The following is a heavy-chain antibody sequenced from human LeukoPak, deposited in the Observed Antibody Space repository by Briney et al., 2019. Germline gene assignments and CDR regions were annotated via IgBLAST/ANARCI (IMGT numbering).Heavy chain of an antibody. Sequence: PGGSLGPSFEAPGLNLIPYGMSWFRKAPGKGREWVAGISGSGSDTYYADSVKGRFTISRDNFKNTVDLQMNSLRADDTAVYYCAKLGTYFYFDFWGRGTLVTVSS. CDR2: ISGSGSDT. CDR1: GLNLIPYG. J-gene: IGHJ2*01. CDR3: AKLGTYFYFDF. V-gene: IGHV3-23*01. D-gene: IGHD7-27*01.